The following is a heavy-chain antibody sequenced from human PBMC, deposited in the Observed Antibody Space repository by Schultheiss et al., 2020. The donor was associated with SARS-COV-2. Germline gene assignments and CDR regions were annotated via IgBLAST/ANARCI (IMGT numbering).Heavy chain of an antibody. V-gene: IGHV3-23*01. D-gene: IGHD6-6*01. CDR2: TGAGGSTT. CDR3: ARAPTQLANG. CDR1: GYTLTELS. Sequence: SCKVSGYTLTELSMHWVRQAPGKGLEWVSSTGAGGSTTYYADSVKGRFTISRDNSKNTLYLQMNSLRAEDTAVYYCARAPTQLANGWGQGTLVTVSS. J-gene: IGHJ4*02.